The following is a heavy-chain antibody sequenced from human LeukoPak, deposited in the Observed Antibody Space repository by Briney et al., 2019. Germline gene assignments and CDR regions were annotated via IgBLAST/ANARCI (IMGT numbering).Heavy chain of an antibody. CDR2: IYYSGST. CDR1: GGSISSGGYY. J-gene: IGHJ5*02. V-gene: IGHV4-31*03. CDR3: ARFMVATGWFDP. Sequence: PSETLSLTCTVSGGSISSGGYYWSWIRQHPGKGLEWIGYIYYSGSTYYNPSLKSRVTISVDTSKNQFSLKLSSVTAADTAEYYCARFMVATGWFDPWGQGTLVTVSS. D-gene: IGHD5-12*01.